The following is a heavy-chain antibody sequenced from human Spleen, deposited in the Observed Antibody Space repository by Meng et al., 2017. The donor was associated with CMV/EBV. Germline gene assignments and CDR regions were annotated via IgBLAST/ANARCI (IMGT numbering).Heavy chain of an antibody. V-gene: IGHV3-23*03. J-gene: IGHJ4*02. D-gene: IGHD4-17*01. CDR3: AKEDYGDYNDY. CDR1: GFTFSNYA. Sequence: GGSLRLSCAASGFTFSNYAMSWVRQAPGKGLDWVSVIYSSGSTTFYADSVKGRFTISRDNSKNTLYLQMNSLRAEDTAVYYCAKEDYGDYNDYWGQGTLVTVSS. CDR2: IYSSGSTT.